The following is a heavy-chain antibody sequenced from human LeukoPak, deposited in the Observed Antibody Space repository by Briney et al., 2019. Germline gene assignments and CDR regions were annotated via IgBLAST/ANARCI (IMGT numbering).Heavy chain of an antibody. CDR3: AREYVGGYDSSGPDAFDI. D-gene: IGHD3-22*01. CDR2: INPNSGGT. CDR1: GHTFTGYY. Sequence: ASVKVSCKASGHTFTGYYMHWVRQAPGQGLEWMGWINPNSGGTNYAQKFQGRVTMTRDTSISTAYMELSRLRSDDTAVYYCAREYVGGYDSSGPDAFDIWGQGTMVTVSS. J-gene: IGHJ3*02. V-gene: IGHV1-2*02.